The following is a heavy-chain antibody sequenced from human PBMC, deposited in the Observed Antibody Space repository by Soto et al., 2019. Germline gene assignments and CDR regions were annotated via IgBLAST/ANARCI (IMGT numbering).Heavy chain of an antibody. CDR1: GGSISSGGYY. CDR3: ARASLDIVVVVAATRVAFDI. J-gene: IGHJ3*02. D-gene: IGHD2-15*01. V-gene: IGHV4-31*03. CDR2: IYYSGST. Sequence: PSETLSLTCTVSGGSISSGGYYWSWIRQHPGKGLEWIGYIYYSGSTYYNPSLKSRVTISVDTSKNQFSLKLSSVTAADTAVYYCARASLDIVVVVAATRVAFDIWGQGTMVTVSS.